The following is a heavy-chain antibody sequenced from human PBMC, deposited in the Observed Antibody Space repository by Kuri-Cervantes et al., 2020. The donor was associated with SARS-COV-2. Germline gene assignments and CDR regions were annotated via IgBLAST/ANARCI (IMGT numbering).Heavy chain of an antibody. Sequence: ASVKVSCKASGYTFIGNYMHWVRQAPGQGLEWMGWINPKSGASSYAQKFQGRVTMTRATSINTVYMELSTLRSDDTAVYFCVKDVVSTFCAWGNCYISSYMDVWGRGTTVTVSS. CDR1: GYTFIGNY. V-gene: IGHV1-2*02. D-gene: IGHD2-2*02. J-gene: IGHJ6*03. CDR3: VKDVVSTFCAWGNCYISSYMDV. CDR2: INPKSGAS.